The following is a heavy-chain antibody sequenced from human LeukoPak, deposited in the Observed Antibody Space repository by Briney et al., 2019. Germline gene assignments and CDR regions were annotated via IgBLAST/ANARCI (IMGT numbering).Heavy chain of an antibody. CDR1: GGSISSENW. V-gene: IGHV4-4*02. J-gene: IGHJ4*02. Sequence: PSETLSLTCGVFGGSISSENWWNWVRQPPGKDLEWIGETYHAGHINYNPSLKSRVTISMDKSKNQLYLKVTSVTAADTAVYYCARGGGYYFDYWGQGILVAVSS. CDR2: TYHAGHI. CDR3: ARGGGYYFDY. D-gene: IGHD5-12*01.